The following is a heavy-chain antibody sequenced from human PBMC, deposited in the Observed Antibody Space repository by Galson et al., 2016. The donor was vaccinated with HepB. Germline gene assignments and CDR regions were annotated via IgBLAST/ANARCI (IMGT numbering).Heavy chain of an antibody. V-gene: IGHV5-51*01. Sequence: QSGAAVKKPGESLRISCKVTGYKFSNFWIAWVRQMPGSGLEWMGTTYPGYSDTRYSPSFLGHVTISADKSSDPTYLQWTSLQASDTAIYFCACQGMEIKEIFYESFHGIDVWGQGTTVIVSS. CDR3: ACQGMEIKEIFYESFHGIDV. J-gene: IGHJ6*02. D-gene: IGHD3-3*01. CDR1: GYKFSNFW. CDR2: TYPGYSDT.